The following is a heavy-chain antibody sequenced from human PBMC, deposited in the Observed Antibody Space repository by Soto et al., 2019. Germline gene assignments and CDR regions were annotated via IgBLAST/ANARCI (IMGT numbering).Heavy chain of an antibody. CDR3: ARWEHTGSNPFDY. J-gene: IGHJ4*02. V-gene: IGHV4-31*03. CDR1: GGSISSGGYY. Sequence: SETLSLTCTVSGGSISSGGYYWSWIRQHPGKGLEWIGYIYYSGSTYYNPSLKSRVTISVDTSKNQFSLKLSSVTAADTAVYYCARWEHTGSNPFDYWGQGTLVTVSS. D-gene: IGHD3-10*01. CDR2: IYYSGST.